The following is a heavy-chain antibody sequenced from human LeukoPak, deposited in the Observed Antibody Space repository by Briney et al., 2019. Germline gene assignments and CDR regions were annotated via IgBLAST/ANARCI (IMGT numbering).Heavy chain of an antibody. Sequence: PGGSLRLSCAASGFTFSSYGMHWVRQAPGKGLEWVANIRQDGSEKQYVDSVKGRFTISRDNAKNSLYLQMNSLRAEDMAVFFCVRESRSGTSYWGQGTLVTVSS. CDR2: IRQDGSEK. J-gene: IGHJ4*02. V-gene: IGHV3-7*01. CDR3: VRESRSGTSY. D-gene: IGHD3-10*01. CDR1: GFTFSSYG.